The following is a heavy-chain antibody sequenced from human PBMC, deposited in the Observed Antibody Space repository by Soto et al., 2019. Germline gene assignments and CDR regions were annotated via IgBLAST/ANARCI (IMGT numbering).Heavy chain of an antibody. Sequence: GASVKVSCKASGYTFTGYYMHWVRQAPGQGLEWMGWINPNSGGTNYAQKFQGRVTMTRDMSISTAYMELSRLRSDDTAVYYCARAYSSSSWFDPWGQGTLVTVSS. CDR2: INPNSGGT. CDR3: ARAYSSSSWFDP. CDR1: GYTFTGYY. J-gene: IGHJ5*02. D-gene: IGHD6-6*01. V-gene: IGHV1-2*02.